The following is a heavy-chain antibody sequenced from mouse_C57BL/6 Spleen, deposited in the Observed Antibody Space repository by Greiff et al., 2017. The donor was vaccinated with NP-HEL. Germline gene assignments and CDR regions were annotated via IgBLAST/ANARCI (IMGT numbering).Heavy chain of an antibody. Sequence: VQLQQSGAELVKPGASVKLSCKASGYTFTSYWMQWVKQRPGQGLEWIGEIDPSDSYTNYNQKFKGKATLTVDTSSSTAYMQRSSLTSEDSAVYYCARDGRYFDVWGTGTTVTVSS. V-gene: IGHV1-50*01. CDR1: GYTFTSYW. J-gene: IGHJ1*03. CDR2: IDPSDSYT. CDR3: ARDGRYFDV. D-gene: IGHD2-3*01.